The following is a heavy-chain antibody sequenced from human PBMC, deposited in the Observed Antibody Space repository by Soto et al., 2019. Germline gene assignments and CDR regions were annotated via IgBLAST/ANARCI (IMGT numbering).Heavy chain of an antibody. Sequence: PSETLYLTCTVSGGSISSGGYYWSWIRQHPGKGLEWIGYIYYSGSTYYNPSLKSRVTISVDTSKNQFSLKLSSVTAADTAVYYCARDRSRRGYSGYEDWLDPWGQGTLVTGSS. CDR1: GGSISSGGYY. V-gene: IGHV4-31*03. D-gene: IGHD5-12*01. J-gene: IGHJ5*02. CDR3: ARDRSRRGYSGYEDWLDP. CDR2: IYYSGST.